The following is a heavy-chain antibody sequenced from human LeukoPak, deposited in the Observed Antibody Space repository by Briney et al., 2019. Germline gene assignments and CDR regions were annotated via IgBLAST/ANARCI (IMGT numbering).Heavy chain of an antibody. D-gene: IGHD1-14*01. CDR1: GGSISDGGYY. CDR2: IYDSGAT. V-gene: IGHV4-31*11. Sequence: MSSETLSLTCAVSGGSISDGGYYWSWIRQHPGKGLEWIGYIYDSGATYYGPALQSRVAISVDTSDNKFSLKLRSLTAADTAVYYCARGGDRRGFDYWGQGTLVTVSS. CDR3: ARGGDRRGFDY. J-gene: IGHJ4*02.